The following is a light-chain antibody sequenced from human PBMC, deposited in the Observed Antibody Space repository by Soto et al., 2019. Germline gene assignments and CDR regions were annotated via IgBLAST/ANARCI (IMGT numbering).Light chain of an antibody. J-gene: IGKJ3*01. CDR2: GAS. Sequence: EIVLTQSPGTLSLSPGERATLSCRASQSVSSSYLAWYQQKPGQAPRLLIYGASSRATGIPDRFSGSVSGTDFALTISCLKPEDFAVYYCHQYGTSPFTFGPGTKVDIK. CDR1: QSVSSSY. V-gene: IGKV3-20*01. CDR3: HQYGTSPFT.